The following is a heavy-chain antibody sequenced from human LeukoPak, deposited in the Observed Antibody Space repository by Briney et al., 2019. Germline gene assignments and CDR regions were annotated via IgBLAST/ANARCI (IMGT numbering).Heavy chain of an antibody. CDR1: GYTFTSHG. J-gene: IGHJ4*02. Sequence: ASVKVSCKASGYTFTSHGISWVRQAPGQGLEWMGWISAYNGQTKYAQKLQGRVTMTTDTSTSTAYMELRSLTSDDTAVYYCARGVAVVGTGGSYWGQGSLVTVSS. V-gene: IGHV1-18*01. CDR3: ARGVAVVGTGGSY. CDR2: ISAYNGQT. D-gene: IGHD6-19*01.